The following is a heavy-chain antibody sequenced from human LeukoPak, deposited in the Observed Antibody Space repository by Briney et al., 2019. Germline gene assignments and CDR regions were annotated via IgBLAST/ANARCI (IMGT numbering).Heavy chain of an antibody. J-gene: IGHJ4*02. V-gene: IGHV4-59*01. CDR3: ARVPPQSRPYTGNNYYFDY. CDR2: ISNTGGT. Sequence: PSGTLSLTCTVSGGSISIYYWSWIRERPGRGLECSGYISNTGGTKYNTSLKSRVTISVDTSKNQFSLKLGSVTAADTTVYYCARVPPQSRPYTGNNYYFDYWGQGTLVTVSS. D-gene: IGHD5-24*01. CDR1: GGSISIYY.